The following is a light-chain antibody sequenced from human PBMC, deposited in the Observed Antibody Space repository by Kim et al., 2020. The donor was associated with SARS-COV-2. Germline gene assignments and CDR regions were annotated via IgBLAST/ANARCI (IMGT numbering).Light chain of an antibody. CDR3: SSYAGSKV. V-gene: IGLV2-8*01. CDR1: SSDVGGYNY. CDR2: EVS. J-gene: IGLJ3*02. Sequence: QSALTQPPSASGSPGQSVTISCTGTSSDVGGYNYVSWYQQPPGKAPKLRIYEVSKRPSGVPDRFSGSKSGNTASLTVSGLQAEDEADYYCSSYAGSKVFGGGTQLTVL.